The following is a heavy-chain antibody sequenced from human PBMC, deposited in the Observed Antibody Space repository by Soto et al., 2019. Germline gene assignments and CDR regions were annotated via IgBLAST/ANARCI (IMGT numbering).Heavy chain of an antibody. J-gene: IGHJ4*02. Sequence: QVQLVQSGAEVKKPGSSVKVSCKASGGTFSSDSFSWVRQAPGQGLEWMGGIIPMFDTPIYAQKFQDRVTITXXXXXSXXYXXXXTLRXGXTAVYYCARSGGLDRDFNYWGQGSLVTVSS. V-gene: IGHV1-69*14. CDR3: ARSGGLDRDFNY. CDR2: IIPMFDTP. CDR1: GGTFSSDS. D-gene: IGHD2-15*01.